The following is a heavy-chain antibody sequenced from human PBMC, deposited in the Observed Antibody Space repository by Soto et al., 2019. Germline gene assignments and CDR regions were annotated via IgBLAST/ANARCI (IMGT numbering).Heavy chain of an antibody. CDR1: GGSFSTYT. CDR2: IIPVIGIG. J-gene: IGHJ6*03. V-gene: IGHV1-69*08. CDR3: AGEDYDYYYLDV. Sequence: QVQLVQSGAEVKKPGSSVKVSCKASGGSFSTYTINWVRQAPGQGLEWMGRIIPVIGIGNYAQKFKGRVTITADKSTCTAYMELSSLRSEDTAVYYCAGEDYDYYYLDVWGKGTTVTVSS.